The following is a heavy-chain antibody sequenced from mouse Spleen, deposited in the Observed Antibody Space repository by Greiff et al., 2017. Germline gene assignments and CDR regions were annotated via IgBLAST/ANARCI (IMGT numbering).Heavy chain of an antibody. D-gene: IGHD1-1*01. CDR1: GFTFSSYA. CDR3: ARYHDYYCSSYSWYFAV. J-gene: IGHJ1*01. Sequence: EVKLLESGGGLVKPGGSLKLSCEASGFTFSSYAMSWVRQTPGKRLEWVANISDGGSYTYYTDNVKGNFTISGDTAKNNLSLQISHLKSEDTAISSCARYHDYYCSSYSWYFAVWGPGTPVTVSS. CDR2: ISDGGSYT. V-gene: IGHV5-4*03.